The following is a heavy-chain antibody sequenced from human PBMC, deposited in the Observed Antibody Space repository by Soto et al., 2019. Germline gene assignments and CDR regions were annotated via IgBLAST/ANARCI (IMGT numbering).Heavy chain of an antibody. V-gene: IGHV3-30*04. CDR2: TSYDEKNK. D-gene: IGHD6-19*01. CDR1: GFTFNTYT. CDR3: ARPYSSGWSLPFDY. J-gene: IGHJ4*02. Sequence: GGSLRLSCAASGFTFNTYTMHWVRQAPGKGLEWVATTSYDEKNKYHTDSVKGRFTISRDNSKNTLYLQMNNLRTEDTAVYYCARPYSSGWSLPFDYWGQGTLVTVSS.